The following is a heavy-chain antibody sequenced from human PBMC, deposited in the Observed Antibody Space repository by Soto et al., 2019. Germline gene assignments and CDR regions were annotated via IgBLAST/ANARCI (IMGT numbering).Heavy chain of an antibody. D-gene: IGHD3-22*01. CDR3: AKDTYYYDSSGYYVFDY. Sequence: SLKISCADSGFTFSNYGMHWVRQAPGKGLEWVAAISYDGSNKYYADSVEGRFTISRDNSKSTVYLQMNSLRAEDTAIYYCAKDTYYYDSSGYYVFDYWGQGALVTVSS. CDR1: GFTFSNYG. V-gene: IGHV3-30*18. CDR2: ISYDGSNK. J-gene: IGHJ4*02.